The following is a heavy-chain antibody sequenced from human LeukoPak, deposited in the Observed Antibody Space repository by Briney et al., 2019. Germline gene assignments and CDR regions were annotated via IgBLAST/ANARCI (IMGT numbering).Heavy chain of an antibody. Sequence: SETLSLTCTVSGGAISSYYWSWIRQPPGKGLEWIGEINHSGSTNYNPSLKSRVTISVDTSKNQFSLKLSSVTAADTAVYYCARGLVGYTYGAWGQGTLVTVSS. CDR1: GGAISSYY. CDR2: INHSGST. CDR3: ARGLVGYTYGA. J-gene: IGHJ4*02. D-gene: IGHD5-18*01. V-gene: IGHV4-34*01.